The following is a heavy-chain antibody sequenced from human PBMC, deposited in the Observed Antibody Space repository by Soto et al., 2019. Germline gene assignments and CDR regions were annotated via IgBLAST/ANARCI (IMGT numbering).Heavy chain of an antibody. CDR3: AREVHLLAAAGYSYYFDY. CDR1: CYTFTSYG. J-gene: IGHJ4*02. CDR2: ISAYNGNT. Sequence: ASATVSCKASCYTFTSYGISWVRQAPGQGLEWMGWISAYNGNTNYAQKLQGRVTMTTDTSTSTAYMELRSLRSDDPAVYYCAREVHLLAAAGYSYYFDYWGQGTLVTVSS. V-gene: IGHV1-18*01. D-gene: IGHD6-13*01.